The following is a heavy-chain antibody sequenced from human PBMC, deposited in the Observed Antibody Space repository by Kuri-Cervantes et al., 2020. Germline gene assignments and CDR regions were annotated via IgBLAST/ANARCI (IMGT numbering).Heavy chain of an antibody. CDR2: MNPNSGNT. J-gene: IGHJ6*02. CDR3: ARVHCSGGSCYSSHYGTDV. Sequence: ASVKVSCKASGYTFTSYDINWVRQATGQGLEWMGWMNPNSGNTGYAQKFQGRVTMTRNTSISTAYMELSSLRSEDTAVYYCARVHCSGGSCYSSHYGTDVWGQGTTVTVSS. D-gene: IGHD2-15*01. V-gene: IGHV1-8*01. CDR1: GYTFTSYD.